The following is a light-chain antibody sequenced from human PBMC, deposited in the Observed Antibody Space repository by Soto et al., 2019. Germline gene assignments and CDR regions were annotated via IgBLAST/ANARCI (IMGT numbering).Light chain of an antibody. Sequence: SYELTQPPSVSVAPGQTATFICGGDNIGYKTVHWYQQRPGQAPVLVVDDDSDRPSGIPERFSGSNSGNTATLTINRVEAGDEADYYCQVWDSGSDLFGGGTKLTVL. CDR2: DDS. J-gene: IGLJ2*01. CDR1: NIGYKT. CDR3: QVWDSGSDL. V-gene: IGLV3-21*02.